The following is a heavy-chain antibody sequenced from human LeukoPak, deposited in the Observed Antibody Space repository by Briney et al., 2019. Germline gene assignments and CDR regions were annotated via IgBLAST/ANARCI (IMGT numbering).Heavy chain of an antibody. Sequence: GGSLRLSCAVSGFTFNIYAMSWVRQAPGKGLEWVSGISGSGAGTYYADSVTGRFTISRDNSKNMLYLQMDSLRAEDTALYYCAKDKIRGMATIYCFDDWGQGTLVTVSS. CDR1: GFTFNIYA. V-gene: IGHV3-23*01. CDR2: ISGSGAGT. CDR3: AKDKIRGMATIYCFDD. J-gene: IGHJ4*02. D-gene: IGHD5-24*01.